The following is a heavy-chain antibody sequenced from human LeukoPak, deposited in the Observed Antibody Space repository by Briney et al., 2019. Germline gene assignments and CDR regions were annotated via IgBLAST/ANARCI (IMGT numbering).Heavy chain of an antibody. V-gene: IGHV4-61*02. CDR3: ARDMGYDILTGYYRDTNWFDP. J-gene: IGHJ5*02. Sequence: PSQTLSLTCTVSGGSISSGSYYWRWIRQPAGKGLEWIGRIYTSGSTNYNPSLKSRVTISVDTSKNQFSLKLSSVTAADTAVYYCARDMGYDILTGYYRDTNWFDPWGQGTLVTVSS. D-gene: IGHD3-9*01. CDR1: GGSISSGSYY. CDR2: IYTSGST.